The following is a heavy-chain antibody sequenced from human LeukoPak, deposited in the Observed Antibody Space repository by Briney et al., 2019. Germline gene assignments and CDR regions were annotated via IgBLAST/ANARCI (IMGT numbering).Heavy chain of an antibody. D-gene: IGHD2-15*01. V-gene: IGHV1-69*04. J-gene: IGHJ4*02. CDR2: IIPIFGIA. CDR1: GGTFSSYA. CDR3: ASLYCSGGSCNFDY. Sequence: GAPVKVSCKASGGTFSSYAISWVRQAPGQGLEWMGRIIPIFGIANYAQKFQGRVTITADKSTSTAYMELSSLRSEDTAVYYCASLYCSGGSCNFDYWGQGTLVTVSS.